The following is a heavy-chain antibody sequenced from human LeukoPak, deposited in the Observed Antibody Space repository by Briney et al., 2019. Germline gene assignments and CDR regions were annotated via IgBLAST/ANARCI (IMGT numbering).Heavy chain of an antibody. CDR2: ISGSGGST. CDR1: GFTFSSYA. Sequence: QSGGSLRLSCAASGFTFSSYAMSWVRQAPGKGLEWVSAISGSGGSTYYADSVKGRFTISRDNSKNSLYLQMNSLRAEDTALYYCAKDSRYCSGGSCYAFDIWGQGTMVTVSS. CDR3: AKDSRYCSGGSCYAFDI. V-gene: IGHV3-23*01. D-gene: IGHD2-15*01. J-gene: IGHJ3*02.